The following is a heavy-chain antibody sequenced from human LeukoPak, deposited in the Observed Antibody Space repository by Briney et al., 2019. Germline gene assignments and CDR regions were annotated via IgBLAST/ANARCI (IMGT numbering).Heavy chain of an antibody. Sequence: SETLSLTCTVSGGSISSYDWSWIRQPPGKGLEWIGYISYSGSTDYNPSLKSRVTISLDTSKNQFSLRLSSVTAADTAVYYGAREARLHSGSYSNDAFDIWGQGTMVTVSS. CDR3: AREARLHSGSYSNDAFDI. CDR1: GGSISSYD. CDR2: ISYSGST. D-gene: IGHD1-26*01. V-gene: IGHV4-59*01. J-gene: IGHJ3*02.